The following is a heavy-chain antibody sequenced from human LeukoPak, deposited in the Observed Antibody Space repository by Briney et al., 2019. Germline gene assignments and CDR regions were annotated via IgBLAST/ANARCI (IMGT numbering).Heavy chain of an antibody. Sequence: GGSLRLSCAASGFTFSDSAVSWVSHSPGEGLKWVSSISDTGGRTYYADSVKGRFTITRDNSRNTVNLQMNSLRAGDTARYYCAKGGQDFDFWRFDLWGQGILVIVSS. CDR3: AKGGQDFDFWRFDL. CDR1: GFTFSDSA. CDR2: ISDTGGRT. V-gene: IGHV3-23*01. J-gene: IGHJ5*02. D-gene: IGHD3-3*01.